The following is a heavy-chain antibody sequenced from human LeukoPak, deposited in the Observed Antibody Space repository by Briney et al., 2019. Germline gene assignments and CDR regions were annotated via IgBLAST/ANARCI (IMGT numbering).Heavy chain of an antibody. CDR1: GYTFTSYY. J-gene: IGHJ4*02. CDR3: ARVELLLDH. V-gene: IGHV1-18*04. D-gene: IGHD1-7*01. Sequence: GASVKVSCKASGYTFTSYYMHWVRQAPGQGLEWMGWISASKGNTNYAQKLQGRVTITPDTSTSTAYMELRSLRSDDTAVYYCARVELLLDHWGQGTLVSVSS. CDR2: ISASKGNT.